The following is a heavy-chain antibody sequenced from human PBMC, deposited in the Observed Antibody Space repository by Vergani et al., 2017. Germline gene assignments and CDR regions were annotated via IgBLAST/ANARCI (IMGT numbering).Heavy chain of an antibody. J-gene: IGHJ4*02. CDR1: GFTFDDYT. Sequence: EVQLVESGGVVIQPGGSLRLSCAASGFTFDDYTMHWVRQIPGNGLEWVSLVSWDGGSTYYADSVKGRFTISRDNSKNALYLQMNSLRTEDTALYYCAKDTNTRVAVAGTLDYWGQGTLVTVSS. V-gene: IGHV3-43*01. D-gene: IGHD6-19*01. CDR3: AKDTNTRVAVAGTLDY. CDR2: VSWDGGST.